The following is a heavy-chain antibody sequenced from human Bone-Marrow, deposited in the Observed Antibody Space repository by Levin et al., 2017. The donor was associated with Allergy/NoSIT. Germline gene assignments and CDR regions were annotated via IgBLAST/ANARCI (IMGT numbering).Heavy chain of an antibody. J-gene: IGHJ5*02. V-gene: IGHV3-23*01. Sequence: SGESLKISGAASGFRFNDYAMSWVRQAPGKGLEWVSAISGSGGPTYYADSVKGRFTLSRDNSKNTLYLQMNSLSAEDTAVYFCAKDRGKGAASRPTSWGQGTLVTVSS. CDR1: GFRFNDYA. D-gene: IGHD6-13*01. CDR3: AKDRGKGAASRPTS. CDR2: ISGSGGPT.